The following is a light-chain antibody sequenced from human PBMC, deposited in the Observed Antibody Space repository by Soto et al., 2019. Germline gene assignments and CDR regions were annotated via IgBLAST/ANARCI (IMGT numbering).Light chain of an antibody. Sequence: QSVLTQSSSASASLGSSVKLTCTLSSGHSSYIIAWHQQQPGKAPRYLMKLEGSGSYNKGSGVPDRFSGYSSGADRYLTISNLQFADEADYYCETWDSNTRVFGGGTQLTVL. CDR2: LEGSGSY. J-gene: IGLJ3*02. CDR3: ETWDSNTRV. CDR1: SGHSSYI. V-gene: IGLV4-60*02.